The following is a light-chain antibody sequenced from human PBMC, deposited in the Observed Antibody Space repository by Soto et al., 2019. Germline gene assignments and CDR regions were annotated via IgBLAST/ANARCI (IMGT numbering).Light chain of an antibody. Sequence: QPVLTQSPSASASLGASVKLTCTLSSGHSTYAIAWHQQQPEKGPRYLMKLDSDGSHSKGDGIPDRFSGSSSGAERYLTLPSLQSEDEADYYCQTWATCPPIVFGGGTKLTVL. CDR3: QTWATCPPIV. V-gene: IGLV4-69*01. J-gene: IGLJ2*01. CDR1: SGHSTYA. CDR2: LDSDGSH.